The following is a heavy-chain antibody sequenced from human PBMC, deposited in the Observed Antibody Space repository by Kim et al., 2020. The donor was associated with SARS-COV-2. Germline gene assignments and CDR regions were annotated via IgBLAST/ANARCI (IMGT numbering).Heavy chain of an antibody. CDR1: GYTFTSYA. CDR2: INAGNGDT. D-gene: IGHD3-10*01. V-gene: IGHV1-3*01. Sequence: ASVKVSCKASGYTFTSYAMHWVRQAPGQRLEWVGWINAGNGDTKYSQKFQGRVTITRDTSASTAYMELSSLRSEDTAVYYCARFRGSGYYYYGMDVWGQGTTVTVSS. J-gene: IGHJ6*02. CDR3: ARFRGSGYYYYGMDV.